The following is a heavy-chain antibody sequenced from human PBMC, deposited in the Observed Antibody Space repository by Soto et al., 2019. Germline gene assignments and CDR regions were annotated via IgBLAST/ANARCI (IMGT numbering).Heavy chain of an antibody. J-gene: IGHJ4*02. CDR2: INSGSTSV. CDR1: GFIFNSYS. D-gene: IGHD3-22*01. V-gene: IGHV3-48*01. Sequence: PGGSLRLSCVASGFIFNSYSMNWVRQAPGKGLEWISYINSGSTSVFYADSVKGRFTISRDNAKNSLYLQMNSLRAEDTAVYYCGSSASPGAYWGQGTLVTVSS. CDR3: GSSASPGAY.